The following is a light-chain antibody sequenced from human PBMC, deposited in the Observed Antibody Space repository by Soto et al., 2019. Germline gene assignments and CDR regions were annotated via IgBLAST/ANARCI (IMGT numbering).Light chain of an antibody. CDR3: QRSYSTPWT. V-gene: IGKV1-39*01. Sequence: LPLTQSPSSPSSSVGDRVTIPCLASQSISSYLNWYQQKPGKAPKLLIYAASSLQSGVPSRFSGSGSGTDFTLTISSLQPEDFATYYCQRSYSTPWTFGQGTKVDIK. CDR2: AAS. CDR1: QSISSY. J-gene: IGKJ1*01.